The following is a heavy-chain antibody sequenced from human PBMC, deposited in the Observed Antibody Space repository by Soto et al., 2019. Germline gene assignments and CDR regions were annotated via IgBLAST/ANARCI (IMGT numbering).Heavy chain of an antibody. CDR1: GYTFTSYG. Sequence: QVQLVQSGAEVKKPGASVKVSCKASGYTFTSYGISWVRQAPGQGLEWMGWISAYNGNTNYAQKLQGRVTMTPDTSTSTAYMELRSLRSDDTAVYYCASSKSSGSLDDAFDIWGQGTMVTVSS. D-gene: IGHD3-10*01. J-gene: IGHJ3*02. V-gene: IGHV1-18*04. CDR3: ASSKSSGSLDDAFDI. CDR2: ISAYNGNT.